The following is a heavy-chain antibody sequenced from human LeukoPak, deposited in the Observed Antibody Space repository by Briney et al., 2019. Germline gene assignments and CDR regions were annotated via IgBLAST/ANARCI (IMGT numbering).Heavy chain of an antibody. J-gene: IGHJ5*02. D-gene: IGHD6-6*01. CDR3: AREYSSSSNLWSWFDP. Sequence: GASVKVSCKASGYTFTSYGISWVRQAPGQGLEWMGWISAYNGNTNYAQKLQGRVTMTTDTSTSTAYMELRSLRSDDTAVYYCAREYSSSSNLWSWFDPWGQGTLVTVSS. V-gene: IGHV1-18*01. CDR1: GYTFTSYG. CDR2: ISAYNGNT.